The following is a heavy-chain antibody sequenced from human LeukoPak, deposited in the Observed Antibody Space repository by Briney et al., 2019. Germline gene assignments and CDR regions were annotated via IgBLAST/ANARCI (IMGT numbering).Heavy chain of an antibody. V-gene: IGHV3-74*01. Sequence: GGSLRLSCAASGFTFSSCWMHWVRQAPGKGLVWVSRINYDGSSTSYADSVKGRFTISRDNAKNMLYLQMNSLRAEDTAVYYCARGADYGDPWGQGTLVTVSS. CDR1: GFTFSSCW. J-gene: IGHJ5*02. D-gene: IGHD4-17*01. CDR2: INYDGSST. CDR3: ARGADYGDP.